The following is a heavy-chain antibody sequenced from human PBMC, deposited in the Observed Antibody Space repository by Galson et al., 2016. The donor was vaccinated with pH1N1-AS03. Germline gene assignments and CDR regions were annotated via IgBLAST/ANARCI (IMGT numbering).Heavy chain of an antibody. J-gene: IGHJ4*02. CDR1: GFTFSDYD. D-gene: IGHD2/OR15-2a*01. V-gene: IGHV3-11*04. Sequence: SLRLSCAASGFTFSDYDMSWIRQAPGKGLEWVSSISSSSSPIYYADSVKGRFTTSRDNAKNTVYLQMNSLRAEDTAVYYCARVSGGSRLLIVAFWGQGTLGTVSS. CDR3: ARVSGGSRLLIVAF. CDR2: ISSSSSPI.